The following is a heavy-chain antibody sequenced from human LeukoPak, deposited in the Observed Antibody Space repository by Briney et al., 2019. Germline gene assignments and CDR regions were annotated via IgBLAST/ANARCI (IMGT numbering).Heavy chain of an antibody. CDR2: INPSSGDT. Sequence: ASVKVSCKASGYTFTSYDISWVRQATGQGLEWMGRINPSSGDTNYAQNFQGRVTMTRDTSISTAYMELSRLRSDDTAVYYCATTSGYFYYWGQGTLVTVSS. CDR3: ATTSGYFYY. J-gene: IGHJ4*02. V-gene: IGHV1-2*06. D-gene: IGHD1-26*01. CDR1: GYTFTSYD.